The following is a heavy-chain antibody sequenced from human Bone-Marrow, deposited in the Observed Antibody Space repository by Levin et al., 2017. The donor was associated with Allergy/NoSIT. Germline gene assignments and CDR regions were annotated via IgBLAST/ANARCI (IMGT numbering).Heavy chain of an antibody. CDR1: GGDFTGYY. V-gene: IGHV4-34*01. D-gene: IGHD6-25*01. Sequence: SQTLSLTCAVYGGDFTGYYWTWIRQPAGRGLEWIGEVTHSGNDDYNPSLRGRVAISADTSKNQVYLQINSVVAADTAVSFCARGQRPTRERILSKKGQNWFDVWGQGSLIFVST. CDR3: ARGQRPTRERILSKKGQNWFDV. J-gene: IGHJ5*01. CDR2: VTHSGND.